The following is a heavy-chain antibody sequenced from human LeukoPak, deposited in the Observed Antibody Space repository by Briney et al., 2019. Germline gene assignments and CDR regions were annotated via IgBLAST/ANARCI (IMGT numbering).Heavy chain of an antibody. J-gene: IGHJ2*01. V-gene: IGHV3-48*03. CDR3: ARRFDL. CDR2: ISTSGTTL. CDR1: GFIFSSHE. Sequence: GGSLRLSWAASGFIFSSHEMNWVRQAPGEGLEWVSYISTSGTTLYYADSVKGRFTISSENARNSLYLQLNSLRAEDTATYYCARRFDLWGRGTLVTVSS.